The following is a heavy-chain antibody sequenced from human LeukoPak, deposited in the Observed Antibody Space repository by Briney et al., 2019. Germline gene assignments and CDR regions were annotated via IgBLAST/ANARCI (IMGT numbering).Heavy chain of an antibody. CDR3: ARVKSGYIKPGFDY. D-gene: IGHD5-12*01. CDR1: GFTFSSYE. J-gene: IGHJ4*02. V-gene: IGHV3-48*03. CDR2: ISSSGSTI. Sequence: GGSLRLSCAASGFTFSSYEMNWVRQAPGKGLEWVSYISSSGSTIYYADSVKGRFTISRDNAKNSLYLQMNSLRAEDTAVYYCARVKSGYIKPGFDYWGQGTLVTVSS.